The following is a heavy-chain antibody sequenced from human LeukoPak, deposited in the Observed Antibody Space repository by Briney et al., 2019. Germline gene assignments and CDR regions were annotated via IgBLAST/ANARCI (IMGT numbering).Heavy chain of an antibody. CDR1: GGSFSGYY. CDR2: INHSGST. Sequence: SETLSLTCAVYGGSFSGYYWSWIRQPPGKGLEWIGEINHSGSTNYNPSLKSRVTISVDTSKNQFSLKLSSVTAADTAVYYCASSRGIWFGELSQAWAYYYYGMDAWGQGTTVTVSS. J-gene: IGHJ6*02. CDR3: ASSRGIWFGELSQAWAYYYYGMDA. D-gene: IGHD3-10*01. V-gene: IGHV4-34*01.